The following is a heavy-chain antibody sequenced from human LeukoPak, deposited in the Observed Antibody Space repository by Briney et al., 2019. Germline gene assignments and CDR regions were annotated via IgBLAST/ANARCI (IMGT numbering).Heavy chain of an antibody. CDR3: ARARGLEIGAHFDY. CDR2: ISDDSYRT. J-gene: IGHJ4*02. CDR1: GFNFGGYY. V-gene: IGHV3-11*01. D-gene: IGHD5-24*01. Sequence: PGGSLTLSCIASGFNFGGYYMGWIRQAPGKGLEWVSYISDDSYRTPYGDSVKGRFTISRDNAKNSLYLQMDNLRVEDTAVYYCARARGLEIGAHFDYWGQGTLVTVSS.